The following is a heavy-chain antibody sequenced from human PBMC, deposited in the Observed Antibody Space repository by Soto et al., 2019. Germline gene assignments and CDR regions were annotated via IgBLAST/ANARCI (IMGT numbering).Heavy chain of an antibody. CDR1: GFSFRSYT. CDR3: ARDGNYYDSTGFWP. D-gene: IGHD3-22*01. J-gene: IGHJ3*01. Sequence: GSLRLSCAASGFSFRSYTINSVFQAPGKGLEWISYISSSSMTIYYVDSVKDRFIISRDNAKKSLYLQMNSLRDEDTALHYCARDGNYYDSTGFWPWGQETMATDSS. CDR2: ISSSSMTI. V-gene: IGHV3-48*02.